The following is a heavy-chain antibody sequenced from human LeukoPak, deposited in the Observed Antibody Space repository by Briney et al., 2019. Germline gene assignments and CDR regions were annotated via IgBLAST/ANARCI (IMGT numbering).Heavy chain of an antibody. CDR2: IKQDGSEK. CDR1: GFTFSSHW. D-gene: IGHD3-16*01. CDR3: TRVGVGGY. V-gene: IGHV3-7*01. Sequence: GGSLRLSCAASGFTFSSHWMTWVRQAPGRGLEWVANIKQDGSEKYYVDSVKGRFTISRDNAKNSLYLQMNSLRAEDTAMYFCTRVGVGGYWGQGTLVTVSS. J-gene: IGHJ4*02.